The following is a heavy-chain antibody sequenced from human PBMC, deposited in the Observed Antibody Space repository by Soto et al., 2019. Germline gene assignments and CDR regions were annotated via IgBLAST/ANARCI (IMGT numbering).Heavy chain of an antibody. V-gene: IGHV3-49*03. CDR3: TPRSSGDYYFDY. Sequence: PGGSLRLSCTASGFTFGDYAMSWFRQAPGKGLEWVNFIRTRAYGGTTENAASVKGRFTISRDDSKSIAYLQMNSLKTEDTAVYYCTPRSSGDYYFDYWGQGTLVTVSS. D-gene: IGHD6-6*01. CDR2: IRTRAYGGTT. CDR1: GFTFGDYA. J-gene: IGHJ4*02.